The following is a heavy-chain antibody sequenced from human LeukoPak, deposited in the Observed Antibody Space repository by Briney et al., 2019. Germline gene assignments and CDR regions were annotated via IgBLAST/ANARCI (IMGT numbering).Heavy chain of an antibody. Sequence: SETLSLTCTVSGGSLSSGDYYWRWIRQPPGKGLVWFGYIYYSGSTYYNPSLKSRVTISVDTSKNHFSLKLSSVTAADTAVYYCARDLNDAFDIWGQGTMVTVSS. CDR2: IYYSGST. J-gene: IGHJ3*02. CDR1: GGSLSSGDYY. V-gene: IGHV4-30-4*08. CDR3: ARDLNDAFDI.